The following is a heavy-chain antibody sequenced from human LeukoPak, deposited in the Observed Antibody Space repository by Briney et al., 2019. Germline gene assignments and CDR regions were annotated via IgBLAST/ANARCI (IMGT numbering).Heavy chain of an antibody. D-gene: IGHD3-16*02. Sequence: KTSETLSLTCAVYGGSFSGYYWSWIRQPPGKGLEWIGEINHSGSTNYNPSLKSRVTISVDTSKNQFSLKLSSVTAADTAVYYCARGGNYDYVWGSYRLPYFDYWGQGTLVTVSS. CDR1: GGSFSGYY. J-gene: IGHJ4*02. V-gene: IGHV4-34*01. CDR2: INHSGST. CDR3: ARGGNYDYVWGSYRLPYFDY.